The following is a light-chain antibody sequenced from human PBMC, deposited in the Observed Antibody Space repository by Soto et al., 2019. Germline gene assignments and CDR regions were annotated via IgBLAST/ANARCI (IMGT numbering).Light chain of an antibody. CDR3: SAWDDSLNGYWV. Sequence: QSVLTQPPSASGTPGQRVTISCSGSSSNIGGNPVNWYQQLPGTAPKLLIYSDNQRPSGVPDRFSGSKSGTSASLAISGLQAEDEADYSCSAWDDSLNGYWVFGGGTKLTVL. J-gene: IGLJ3*02. CDR1: SSNIGGNP. V-gene: IGLV1-44*01. CDR2: SDN.